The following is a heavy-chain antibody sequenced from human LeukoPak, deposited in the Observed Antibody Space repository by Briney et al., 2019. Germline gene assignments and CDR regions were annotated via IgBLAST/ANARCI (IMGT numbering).Heavy chain of an antibody. D-gene: IGHD1-26*01. CDR1: GYTFTSYA. V-gene: IGHV1-3*01. J-gene: IGHJ3*02. Sequence: AASVKVSCKASGYTFTSYAMHWLRQAPGQRLEWMGWINAGNGNTKYSQKFQGRVTITRDTSASTTYMELSSLRSEDTAVYYCARDRWELLPADAFDIWGQGTMVTVSS. CDR2: INAGNGNT. CDR3: ARDRWELLPADAFDI.